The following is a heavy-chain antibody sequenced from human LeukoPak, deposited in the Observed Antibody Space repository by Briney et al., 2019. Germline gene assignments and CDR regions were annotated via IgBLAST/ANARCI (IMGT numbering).Heavy chain of an antibody. CDR3: ARGWELLDY. D-gene: IGHD1-26*01. CDR2: ISYDGSNK. J-gene: IGHJ4*02. CDR1: GFIFSSYA. V-gene: IGHV3-30-3*01. Sequence: GGSLRLSCAASGFIFSSYAIHWVRQAPGKGLEWVAVISYDGSNKYYADSVKGRFTISRDISKNTVYMQMNSLRAEDTAVYYCARGWELLDYWGQGTLVAVSS.